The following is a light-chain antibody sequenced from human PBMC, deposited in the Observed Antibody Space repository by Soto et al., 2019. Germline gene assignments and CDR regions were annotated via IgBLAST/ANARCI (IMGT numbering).Light chain of an antibody. CDR1: QSVSSSY. V-gene: IGKV3-20*01. CDR2: GAS. J-gene: IGKJ1*01. Sequence: EIVLTQSPGTLSLSPGERATLSCRASQSVSSSYLAWYQQKVGQAPRLLIYGASSRATGIPDRFSGSGSGTAFTLTISRLEPEDFAVYYCQQYGSSPQTFGQGTKVESK. CDR3: QQYGSSPQT.